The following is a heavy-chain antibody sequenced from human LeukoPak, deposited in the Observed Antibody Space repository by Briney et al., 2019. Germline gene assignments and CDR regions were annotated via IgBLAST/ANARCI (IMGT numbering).Heavy chain of an antibody. V-gene: IGHV1-69*04. CDR2: IIPILGIA. Sequence: ASVKVSCKASGGTFSSYAISWVRQAPGQGLEWMGRIIPILGIANYAQKFQGRATITADKSTSTAYMELSSLRSEDTAVYYCAREAAMAPFDYWGQGTLVTVSS. D-gene: IGHD2-2*01. J-gene: IGHJ4*02. CDR3: AREAAMAPFDY. CDR1: GGTFSSYA.